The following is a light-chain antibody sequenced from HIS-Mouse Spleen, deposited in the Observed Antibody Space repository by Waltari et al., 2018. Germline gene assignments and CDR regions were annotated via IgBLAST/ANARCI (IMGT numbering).Light chain of an antibody. J-gene: IGLJ2*01. CDR1: ALPKKY. V-gene: IGLV3-10*01. CDR2: EDS. Sequence: SYELTQPPSVSVSPGQTARITCSGDALPKKYAYWYQQKSGQAPVLVIYEDSKRPSGIPDGFYGSSSGKMATLTISGAQVEDEADYYCYSTDSSGNHRVFGGGTKLTVL. CDR3: YSTDSSGNHRV.